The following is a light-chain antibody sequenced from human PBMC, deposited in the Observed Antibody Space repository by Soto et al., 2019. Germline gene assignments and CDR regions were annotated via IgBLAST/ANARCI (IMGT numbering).Light chain of an antibody. CDR1: QSISVS. CDR2: DAS. J-gene: IGKJ1*01. V-gene: IGKV1-5*01. CDR3: QQYDKYST. Sequence: IQMTQSPSTLSASVGGKVNISCRASQSISVSLAWYQQKPGKAPRLLIYDASTLQGGVPSRFSGRGSGTEFTLTVTSLQPEDFASYFCQQYDKYSTFGHGTKV.